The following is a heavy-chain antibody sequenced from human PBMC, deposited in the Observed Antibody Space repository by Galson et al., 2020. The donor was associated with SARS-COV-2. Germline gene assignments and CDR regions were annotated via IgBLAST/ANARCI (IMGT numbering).Heavy chain of an antibody. V-gene: IGHV4-59*02. CDR3: SWWYCIGGTCYHVDA. D-gene: IGHD2-15*01. Sequence: SETLSLTCTVSGGSVTTDNWSWVLQHPRRGLVWFGYVHYSGKTHSNPPLQSQLTMSVDTTKNAFSRRLTSVTSADATVYFCSWWYCIGGTCYHVDAWGRGTPVAVSS. J-gene: IGHJ6*04. CDR1: GGSVTTDN. CDR2: VHYSGKT.